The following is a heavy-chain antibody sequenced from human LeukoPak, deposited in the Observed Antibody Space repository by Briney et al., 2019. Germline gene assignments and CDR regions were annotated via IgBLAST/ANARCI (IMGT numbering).Heavy chain of an antibody. CDR3: ARTYYYDSSGYSIYYYYYYYMDV. Sequence: SETLSLTCTVSGGFISSSSYYWGWIRQPPGKGLEWIGEINHSGSTNYNPSLKSRVTISVDTSKNQSSLKLSSVTAADTAVYYCARTYYYDSSGYSIYYYYYYYMDVWGKGTTVTVSS. J-gene: IGHJ6*03. D-gene: IGHD3-22*01. V-gene: IGHV4-39*07. CDR1: GGFISSSSYY. CDR2: INHSGST.